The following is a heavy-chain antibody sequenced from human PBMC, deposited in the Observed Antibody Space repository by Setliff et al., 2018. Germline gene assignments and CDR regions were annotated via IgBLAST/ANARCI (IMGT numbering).Heavy chain of an antibody. CDR2: IIPILGIA. CDR1: GGTFSSYA. CDR3: AVVGVVRNNYYYYGMDV. D-gene: IGHD2-15*01. V-gene: IGHV1-69*10. Sequence: AASVKVSCKASGGTFSSYAISWVRQAPGQGLEWMGGIIPILGIANYAQKFQGRVTITADKSTSTAYMELSSLRSEDTAVYYCAVVGVVRNNYYYYGMDVWGQGTTVTVSS. J-gene: IGHJ6*02.